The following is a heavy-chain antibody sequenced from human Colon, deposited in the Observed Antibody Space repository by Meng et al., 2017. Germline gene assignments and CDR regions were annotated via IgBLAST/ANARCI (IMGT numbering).Heavy chain of an antibody. V-gene: IGHV1-2*06. CDR1: GYSLSGYY. CDR2: INADSGGT. D-gene: IGHD6-19*01. J-gene: IGHJ4*02. Sequence: QVQLGLSGAEVKKPGASGKVSCKASGYSLSGYYMHWVRQVPGQGLEWMGRINADSGGTNYAEKFQGRVTLTRDTSINTAYMEVTSLRSDDTAVYYCAKIHLGDSGLDYWGQGTLVTVSS. CDR3: AKIHLGDSGLDY.